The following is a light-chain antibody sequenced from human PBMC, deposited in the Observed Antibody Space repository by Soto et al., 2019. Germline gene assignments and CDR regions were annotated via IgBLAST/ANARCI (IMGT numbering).Light chain of an antibody. Sequence: SNELTQPPSVSVARGKTARITCGGNNIGSKSVHWYQQKPGQAPVLVIYYDSDRPSGIPERFSGSNSGSTATLTISRVEAGDEADYYCQVWDSSSDHPGVFGTGTKVTVL. CDR1: NIGSKS. CDR2: YDS. J-gene: IGLJ1*01. CDR3: QVWDSSSDHPGV. V-gene: IGLV3-21*04.